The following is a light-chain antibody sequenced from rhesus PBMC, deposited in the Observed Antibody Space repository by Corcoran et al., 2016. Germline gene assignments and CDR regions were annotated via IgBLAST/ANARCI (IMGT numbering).Light chain of an antibody. Sequence: QVILTQSPATLSLSPGERATLSCRASQSVSSYLAWYQQKPGQAPRLLIYGASSRATGIPDRFSDSGSGTDFTRTISSLEPEDVGVYHCYQHSSGYSFGQGTKVEIK. CDR2: GAS. CDR3: YQHSSGYS. CDR1: QSVSSY. J-gene: IGKJ2*01. V-gene: IGKV3-10*01.